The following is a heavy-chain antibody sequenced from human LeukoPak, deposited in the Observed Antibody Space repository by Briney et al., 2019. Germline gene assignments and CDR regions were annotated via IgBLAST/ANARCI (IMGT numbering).Heavy chain of an antibody. Sequence: SETLSLTCTVSGGSISSYYWSWIRQPAGKGLEWIGRFYTSGSTNYNPSLKSRVTMSVDTSKNQFSLKLTSVTAADTAVYYCARDRGEYSSSLAYYSYMDVWGKGTTVTVSS. CDR1: GGSISSYY. CDR3: ARDRGEYSSSLAYYSYMDV. CDR2: FYTSGST. V-gene: IGHV4-4*07. D-gene: IGHD6-6*01. J-gene: IGHJ6*03.